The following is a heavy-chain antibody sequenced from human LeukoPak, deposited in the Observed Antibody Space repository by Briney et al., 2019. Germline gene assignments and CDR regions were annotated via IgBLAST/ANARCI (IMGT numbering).Heavy chain of an antibody. J-gene: IGHJ6*02. CDR3: ARLVVSNYYYYSMDV. D-gene: IGHD3-22*01. CDR2: IYYSGST. Sequence: SETLSLTCTVSGGSISSYYWSWIRQPPGKGLEWIGYIYYSGSTNYNPSLKSRVTISVDTSKNQFSLKLSSVTAADTAVYYCARLVVSNYYYYSMDVWGQGTTVTVSS. V-gene: IGHV4-59*01. CDR1: GGSISSYY.